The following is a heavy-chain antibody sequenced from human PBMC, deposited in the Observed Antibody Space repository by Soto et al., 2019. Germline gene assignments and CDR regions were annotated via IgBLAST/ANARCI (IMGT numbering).Heavy chain of an antibody. V-gene: IGHV3-30-3*01. CDR1: GFTFSSYA. CDR3: ARDRGASDYGDGFDP. Sequence: QVQLVESGGGVVQPGRSLRLSCAASGFTFSSYAMHWVRQAPGKGLEWVAVISYDGSNKYYADSVKGRFTISRDNSKNTLYLQMNSLRAEDTAVYYCARDRGASDYGDGFDPWGQGTLVTVSS. CDR2: ISYDGSNK. J-gene: IGHJ5*02. D-gene: IGHD4-17*01.